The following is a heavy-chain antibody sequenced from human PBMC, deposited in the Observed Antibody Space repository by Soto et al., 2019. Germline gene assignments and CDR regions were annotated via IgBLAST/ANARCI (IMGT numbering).Heavy chain of an antibody. CDR1: GGSISSSSYY. CDR3: ARQRSGYHRNNWFDP. CDR2: IYYSGST. J-gene: IGHJ5*02. D-gene: IGHD3-3*01. Sequence: SETLSLTCTVSGGSISSSSYYWGWIRQPPGKGLEWIGNIYYSGSTYYNPSLKSRVTISVDTSKNQFSLKLNSVTAADTAVYYCARQRSGYHRNNWFDPWGQGTLVTGSS. V-gene: IGHV4-39*01.